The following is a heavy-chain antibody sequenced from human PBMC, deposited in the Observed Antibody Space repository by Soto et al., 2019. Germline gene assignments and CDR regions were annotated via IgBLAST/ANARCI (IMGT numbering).Heavy chain of an antibody. CDR1: GGSFSGYY. J-gene: IGHJ6*02. V-gene: IGHV4-34*01. CDR2: INHSGST. D-gene: IGHD2-2*01. Sequence: SETLSLTCAVYGGSFSGYYWSWIRQPPGKGLEWIGEINHSGSTNYNPSLKSRVTISVDTSKNQFSLKLSSVTAADTAVYYCARCRRDIVVVPAYYYGMDVWGQGTTVTVSS. CDR3: ARCRRDIVVVPAYYYGMDV.